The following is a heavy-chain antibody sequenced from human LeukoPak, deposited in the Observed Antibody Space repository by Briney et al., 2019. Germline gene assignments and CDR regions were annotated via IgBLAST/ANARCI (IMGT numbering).Heavy chain of an antibody. CDR3: VSMGNAFDI. CDR2: INTGTGNP. V-gene: IGHV7-4-1*02. J-gene: IGHJ3*02. D-gene: IGHD1-26*01. Sequence: ASVMVSCRASGYTFTSYAMNWVRQAPGQGLEWMGWINTGTGNPTYAQGFTGRFVFSLDTSVSTAYLQISSLKAEDTAVYYCVSMGNAFDIWGQGTMVTVSS. CDR1: GYTFTSYA.